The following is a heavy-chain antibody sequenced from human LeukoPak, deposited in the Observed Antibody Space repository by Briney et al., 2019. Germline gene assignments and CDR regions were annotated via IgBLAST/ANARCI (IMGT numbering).Heavy chain of an antibody. CDR2: INPNSGGT. Sequence: ASVTLPCKASGYTFTGYYMHWVRQAPGQGLEWMGWINPNSGGTNYAQKFQGRVTMTRDTSISTAYMELSRLRSDDTAVYYGAREPIAAAGTVDYWGQGTLVTASS. D-gene: IGHD6-13*01. J-gene: IGHJ4*02. CDR1: GYTFTGYY. V-gene: IGHV1-2*02. CDR3: AREPIAAAGTVDY.